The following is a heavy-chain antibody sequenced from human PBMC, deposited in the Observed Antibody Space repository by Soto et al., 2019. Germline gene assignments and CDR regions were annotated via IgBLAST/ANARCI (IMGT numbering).Heavy chain of an antibody. CDR3: ASHVSCSGGSCKYDAFAI. CDR2: VTADGGT. CDR1: GFTVSSHA. V-gene: IGHV3-23*01. Sequence: EVQVLESGGGLVQPGGSLRLSCEGSGFTVSSHAMTWIRQDPGKGPEWVSTVTADGGTYYADSVKGRFAMFRDTSKNKLYLQLNCLGDEDTVAYYCASHVSCSGGSCKYDAFAIRGQGNMVTVSS. D-gene: IGHD2-15*01. J-gene: IGHJ3*02.